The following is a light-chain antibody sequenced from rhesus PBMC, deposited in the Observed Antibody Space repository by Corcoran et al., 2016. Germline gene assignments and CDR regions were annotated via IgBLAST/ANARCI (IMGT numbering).Light chain of an antibody. CDR2: KAS. Sequence: DIQMTQSPSSLSASVGDRVTITCRASENVNNYLHWYQQRPGKAPKLLIYKASTLQSGVPSRFSCSGSGTDFTLTISSLQPEDFTTYSYQQNYGTPLTFGGGTKVELK. CDR1: ENVNNY. CDR3: QQNYGTPLT. J-gene: IGKJ4*01. V-gene: IGKV1-74*01.